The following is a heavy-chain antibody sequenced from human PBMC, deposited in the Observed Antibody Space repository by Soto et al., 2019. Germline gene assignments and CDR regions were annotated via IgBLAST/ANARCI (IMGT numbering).Heavy chain of an antibody. V-gene: IGHV4-34*01. CDR1: GGSFSGYY. Sequence: KTSETLSLTCAVYGGSFSGYYWSWIRQPPGKGLEWIGEINHSGSTNYNPSLKSRVTISVDTSKNQFSLKLSSVTAADTAVYYCARGLKYSSSAGPNRFDPWGQGTLVTVS. CDR2: INHSGST. D-gene: IGHD6-6*01. CDR3: ARGLKYSSSAGPNRFDP. J-gene: IGHJ5*02.